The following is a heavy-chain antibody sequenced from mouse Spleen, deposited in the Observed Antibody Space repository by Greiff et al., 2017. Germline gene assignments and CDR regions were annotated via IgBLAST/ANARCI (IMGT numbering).Heavy chain of an antibody. CDR3: ARWKGYAMDY. J-gene: IGHJ4*01. CDR1: GYAFSSSW. V-gene: IGHV1-82*01. CDR2: IYPGDGDT. Sequence: VKVVESGPELVKPGASVKISCKASGYAFSSSWMNWVKQRPGKGLEWIGRIYPGDGDTNYNGKFKGKATLTADKSSSTAYMQLSSLTSEDSAVYFCARWKGYAMDYWGQGTSVTVSS.